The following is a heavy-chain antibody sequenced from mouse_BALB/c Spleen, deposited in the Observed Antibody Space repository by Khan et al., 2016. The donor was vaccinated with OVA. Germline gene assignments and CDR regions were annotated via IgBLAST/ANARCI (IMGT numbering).Heavy chain of an antibody. D-gene: IGHD1-1*01. CDR1: GYTFTDYN. V-gene: IGHV1-18*01. CDR2: INPNNGDT. J-gene: IGHJ2*01. Sequence: VQLQQSGPELVKPGASVKIPCKASGYTFTDYNMDWVKQSHGKSLEWIGDINPNNGDTFYNQKFKGKATLTVDKSSSTAVMELRSLTSEDTAVYYCARTGYGSLGYWGQGTTLTVSS. CDR3: ARTGYGSLGY.